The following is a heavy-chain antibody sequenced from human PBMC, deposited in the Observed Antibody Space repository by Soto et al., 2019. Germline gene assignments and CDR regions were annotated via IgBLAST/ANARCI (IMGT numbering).Heavy chain of an antibody. J-gene: IGHJ4*02. CDR2: IIPIIGTA. Sequence: QVQLVQSGPEVKKPGSSVKVSCKASGGTFNNYAISWVRQAPGQGLEWMGGIIPIIGTADYAHKFQGRLAISADESTGTTFMELSSLRSEDTALYYCARGGVDVVATSAFDYWGQGTLVTVSS. V-gene: IGHV1-69*01. CDR1: GGTFNNYA. CDR3: ARGGVDVVATSAFDY. D-gene: IGHD5-12*01.